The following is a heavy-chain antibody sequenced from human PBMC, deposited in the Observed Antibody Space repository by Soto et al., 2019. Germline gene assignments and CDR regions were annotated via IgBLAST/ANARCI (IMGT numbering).Heavy chain of an antibody. J-gene: IGHJ6*02. D-gene: IGHD6-13*01. V-gene: IGHV3-64D*06. CDR1: GFTVSSFG. CDR2: LSSNGIGT. CDR3: VKDMGQAAVGIRYPYGLDV. Sequence: GALRLSCSGSGFTVSSFGMHWVRQASGKGLEHVSTLSSNGIGTYYADSVKGRFTFSRDTSKNTLYLQMSSLRTEDTAVYYCVKDMGQAAVGIRYPYGLDVWGLGTTVTV.